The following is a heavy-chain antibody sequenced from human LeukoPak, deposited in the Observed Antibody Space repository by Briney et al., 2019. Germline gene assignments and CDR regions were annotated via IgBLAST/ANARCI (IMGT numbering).Heavy chain of an antibody. Sequence: PGGSLRLSCAASGFTVSSNYMSWVRQAPGKGLERVSVIYSGGSTYYADSVKGRFTISRDNSKNTLYLQMNSLRAEDTAVYYCASPGVYYGSGSYYYWGQGTLVTVSS. CDR2: IYSGGST. CDR3: ASPGVYYGSGSYYY. CDR1: GFTVSSNY. V-gene: IGHV3-53*01. J-gene: IGHJ4*02. D-gene: IGHD3-10*01.